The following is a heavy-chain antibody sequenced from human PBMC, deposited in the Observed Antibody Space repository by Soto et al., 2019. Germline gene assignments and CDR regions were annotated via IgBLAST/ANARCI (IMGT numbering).Heavy chain of an antibody. V-gene: IGHV3-30-3*01. Sequence: GGSLRLSCAASGFTFSSYAMHWVRQAPGKGLEWVAVISYDGSNKYYADSVKGRFTISRDNSKNTLYLQMNSLRAEDTAVYYCARDYYDSSGYRFDYWGQGTLVTVSS. CDR2: ISYDGSNK. J-gene: IGHJ4*02. CDR1: GFTFSSYA. D-gene: IGHD3-22*01. CDR3: ARDYYDSSGYRFDY.